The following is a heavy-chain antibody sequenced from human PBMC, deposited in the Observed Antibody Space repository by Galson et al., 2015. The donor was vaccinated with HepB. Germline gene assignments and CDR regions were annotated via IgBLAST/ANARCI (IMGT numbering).Heavy chain of an antibody. CDR3: ARGGITNYPPDAFDI. J-gene: IGHJ3*02. D-gene: IGHD4/OR15-4a*01. CDR2: IYRDEST. CDR1: GFTVSNNY. Sequence: SLRLSCAASGFTVSNNYMSWVRQAPGKGLEWVSVIYRDESTSYANSVEGRFTISRDISKNTLYLQMNSLRAEDTAVYYCARGGITNYPPDAFDIWGQGTMVTVSS. V-gene: IGHV3-53*01.